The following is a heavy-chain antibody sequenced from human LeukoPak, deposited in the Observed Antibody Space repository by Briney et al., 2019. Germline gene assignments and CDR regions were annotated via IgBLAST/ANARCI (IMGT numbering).Heavy chain of an antibody. CDR3: AKDCSSTSCFWGY. Sequence: GGSQRLSCAASGFTFSSYGMHWVRQAPGKGLEWVAFIRYDGSNKYYADSVKGRFTISRDNSKNTLYLQMNSLRAEDTAVYYCAKDCSSTSCFWGYWGQGTLVTVSS. J-gene: IGHJ4*02. D-gene: IGHD2-2*01. CDR1: GFTFSSYG. CDR2: IRYDGSNK. V-gene: IGHV3-30*02.